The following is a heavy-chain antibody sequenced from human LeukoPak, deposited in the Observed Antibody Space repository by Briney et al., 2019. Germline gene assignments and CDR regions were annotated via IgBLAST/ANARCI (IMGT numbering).Heavy chain of an antibody. V-gene: IGHV4-39*07. J-gene: IGHJ6*02. CDR1: GGSISSSSYY. Sequence: SETLSLTCTVSGGSISSSSYYWGWIRQPPGKGLEWIGEINHSGSTNYNPSLKSRVTISVDTSKNQFSLKLSSVTAADTAVYYCARGKLRTYYYYGMDVWGQGTTVTVSS. CDR3: ARGKLRTYYYYGMDV. CDR2: INHSGST. D-gene: IGHD5-24*01.